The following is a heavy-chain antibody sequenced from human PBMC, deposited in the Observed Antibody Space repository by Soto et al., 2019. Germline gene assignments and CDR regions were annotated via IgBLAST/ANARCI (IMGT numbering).Heavy chain of an antibody. V-gene: IGHV4-34*01. D-gene: IGHD3-10*01. CDR2: INHNGSP. CDR3: ARGKSRFGTGTFYNYLYMDV. Sequence: QVQLQQWGAGLLKPSETLSLTCAVYGVSFSGHCWNWIRQPPGKGPEWIGEINHNGSPNYNPSLKSRVTISVDTSKNQFSLKLSSVTAADTAVYYCARGKSRFGTGTFYNYLYMDVWGKGTTVTVSS. CDR1: GVSFSGHC. J-gene: IGHJ6*03.